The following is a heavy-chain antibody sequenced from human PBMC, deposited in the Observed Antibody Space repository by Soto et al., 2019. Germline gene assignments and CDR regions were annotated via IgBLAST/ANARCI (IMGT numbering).Heavy chain of an antibody. Sequence: GGSLRLSCAASGCTFSSYTMNWVRQAPGKGLEWVSYITISSSTIYYADSVKGRFTISRDNAKNSLYLQMNSLRDEDTAVYYCARGEVGATTALKSLFDYWGQGTLVTVSS. CDR3: ARGEVGATTALKSLFDY. J-gene: IGHJ4*02. V-gene: IGHV3-48*02. CDR1: GCTFSSYT. D-gene: IGHD1-26*01. CDR2: ITISSSTI.